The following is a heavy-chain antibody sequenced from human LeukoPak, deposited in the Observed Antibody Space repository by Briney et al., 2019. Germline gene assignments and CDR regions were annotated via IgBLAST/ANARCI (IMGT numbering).Heavy chain of an antibody. CDR1: GFTFSSYG. CDR2: IWYDGSNK. D-gene: IGHD3-10*01. J-gene: IGHJ6*02. V-gene: IGHV3-33*08. Sequence: PGGSLRLSCAASGFTFSSYGMHWVRQAPGKGLEWVAVIWYDGSNKYYADSVKGRFTISRDNSKNTLYLQMNSLRAEDTAVYYCARDRWFGGYYYGMDVWGQGTTVTVSS. CDR3: ARDRWFGGYYYGMDV.